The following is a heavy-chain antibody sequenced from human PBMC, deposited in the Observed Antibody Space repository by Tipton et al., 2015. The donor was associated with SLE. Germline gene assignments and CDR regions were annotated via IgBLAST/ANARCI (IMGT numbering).Heavy chain of an antibody. CDR3: AGDNGPYGMDV. J-gene: IGHJ6*02. Sequence: GLVKPSETPSLTCTVSGASISNYCWTWIRQPPGKGLEWIGEICYSVSTNYNPSLKSRVTISEDTSKNQFSLKVTSVTAADTALYFCAGDNGPYGMDVWGQGTTVTVSS. V-gene: IGHV4-59*01. CDR2: ICYSVST. CDR1: GASISNYC.